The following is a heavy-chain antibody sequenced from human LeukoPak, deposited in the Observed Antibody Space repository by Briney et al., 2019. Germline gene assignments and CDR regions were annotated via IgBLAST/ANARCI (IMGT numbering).Heavy chain of an antibody. J-gene: IGHJ6*02. V-gene: IGHV3-9*01. CDR2: ISWNSGSI. D-gene: IGHD3-10*01. CDR3: AKVRITMVRAPMDV. CDR1: GFTYDDYA. Sequence: GRSLRLSCAASGFTYDDYAMHWVRQAPGQGLEWVSGISWNSGSIGYADSVKGRFTISRDNSKNTLYLQMNSLRAEDTAVYYCAKVRITMVRAPMDVWGQGTTVTVSS.